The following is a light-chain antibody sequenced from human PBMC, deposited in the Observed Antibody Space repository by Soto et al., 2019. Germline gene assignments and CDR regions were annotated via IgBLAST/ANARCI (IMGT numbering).Light chain of an antibody. Sequence: QSVLTQPASVSGSPGQSITISCTGTSSDIGAYNFVSWYQQHPGKAPKLMLYDVNIRPSGVSSRFSGSKSGNTASLTISGLQAEDEDDYYCTSCTTSTTLIFGGGTKLTVL. CDR1: SSDIGAYNF. J-gene: IGLJ2*01. CDR3: TSCTTSTTLI. V-gene: IGLV2-14*03. CDR2: DVN.